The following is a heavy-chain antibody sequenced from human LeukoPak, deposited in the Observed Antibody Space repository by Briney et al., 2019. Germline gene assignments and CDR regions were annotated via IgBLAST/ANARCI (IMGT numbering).Heavy chain of an antibody. CDR3: ATYYGSGSDSYYYYMDV. V-gene: IGHV4-34*01. Sequence: SETLSLTCAVYGGSFSGYYWSWIRQPPGKGLEWIGEINHSGSTNYNPSLKSRVAISVDTSKNQFSLKLSSVTAADTAVYYCATYYGSGSDSYYYYMDVWGRGTTVTVSS. CDR2: INHSGST. CDR1: GGSFSGYY. J-gene: IGHJ6*03. D-gene: IGHD3-10*01.